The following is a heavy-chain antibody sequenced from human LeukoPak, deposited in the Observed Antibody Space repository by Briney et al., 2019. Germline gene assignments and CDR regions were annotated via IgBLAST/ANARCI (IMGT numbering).Heavy chain of an antibody. D-gene: IGHD3-22*01. Sequence: SVKVSCKASGGTFSSYAISWVRQAPGQGLEWMGRIIPILGIANYAQKFQGRVTITADKSTSTAYMELSSLRSEDTAVYYCASPRLGNYYDSSGPLLGMDVWGQGTTVTVSS. CDR2: IIPILGIA. CDR3: ASPRLGNYYDSSGPLLGMDV. CDR1: GGTFSSYA. V-gene: IGHV1-69*04. J-gene: IGHJ6*02.